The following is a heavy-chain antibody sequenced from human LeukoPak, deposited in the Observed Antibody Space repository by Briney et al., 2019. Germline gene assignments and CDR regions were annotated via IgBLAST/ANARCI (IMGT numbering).Heavy chain of an antibody. D-gene: IGHD2-2*01. V-gene: IGHV3-7*01. Sequence: GGSLRLSCAASGLTFSSYWMSWVRQAPGKWLEWVANIKQDGSEKYYVDSVKGRFTISRDNAKNSLYLQMNSLRAEDTAVYYCASLSSTWVNYWGQGTLVTVSS. CDR2: IKQDGSEK. CDR1: GLTFSSYW. CDR3: ASLSSTWVNY. J-gene: IGHJ4*02.